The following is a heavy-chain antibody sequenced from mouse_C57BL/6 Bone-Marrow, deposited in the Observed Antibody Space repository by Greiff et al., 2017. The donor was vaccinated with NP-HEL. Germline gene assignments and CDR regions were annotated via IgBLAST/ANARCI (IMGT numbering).Heavy chain of an antibody. Sequence: EVKVVESEGGLVQPGSSMKLSCTASGFTFSDYYMAWVRQVPEKGLEWVANINYDGSSTYYLDSLKSRFIISGDTAKNILYLQMSSLKSEYTATYYCAREGGLRRLTYAMDYWGQGTSVTVSS. J-gene: IGHJ4*01. V-gene: IGHV5-16*01. CDR2: INYDGSST. D-gene: IGHD2-4*01. CDR1: GFTFSDYY. CDR3: AREGGLRRLTYAMDY.